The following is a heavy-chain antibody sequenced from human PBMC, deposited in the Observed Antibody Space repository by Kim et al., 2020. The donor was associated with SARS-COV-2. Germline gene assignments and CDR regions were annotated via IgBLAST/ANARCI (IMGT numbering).Heavy chain of an antibody. CDR3: ARDDGYGFDH. CDR2: IQDSGST. CDR1: GGSINSAAYY. D-gene: IGHD4-17*01. J-gene: IGHJ4*02. V-gene: IGHV4-31*03. Sequence: SETLSLICTVSGGSINSAAYYWSWIRQYPGQGLEWIGYIQDSGSTNYNPSPKSRITISVDTSKNYFSLEMTSVTSADTAMYYCARDDGYGFDHWGQGAL.